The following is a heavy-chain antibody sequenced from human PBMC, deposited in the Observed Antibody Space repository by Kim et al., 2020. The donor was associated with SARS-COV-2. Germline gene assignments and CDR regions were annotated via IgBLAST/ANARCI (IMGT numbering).Heavy chain of an antibody. CDR3: ARDRKGWELTDY. D-gene: IGHD1-26*01. V-gene: IGHV1-2*02. J-gene: IGHJ4*02. CDR2: INPNSGGT. Sequence: ASVKVSCKASGYTFTGYYMHWVRQAPGQGLEWMGWINPNSGGTNYAQKFQGRVTMTRDTSISTAYMELSRLRSDDTAVYYCARDRKGWELTDYWGQGTLVTVSS. CDR1: GYTFTGYY.